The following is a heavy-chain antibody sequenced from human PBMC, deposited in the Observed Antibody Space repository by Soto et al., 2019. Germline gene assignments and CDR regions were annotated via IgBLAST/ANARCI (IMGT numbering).Heavy chain of an antibody. V-gene: IGHV4-30-4*01. CDR1: GGSISSGDYY. D-gene: IGHD5-18*01. J-gene: IGHJ4*02. CDR3: AREYVDTATYFDY. CDR2: IYYSGST. Sequence: QVQLQESGPGLVKPSQTLSLTCTVSGGSISSGDYYWSWIRQPPGKGLEWIGYIYYSGSTYYNPYPKIRDXXSXDXXKNQYSLKLSTVTAAGTAVYYCAREYVDTATYFDYWGQGTLVTVSS.